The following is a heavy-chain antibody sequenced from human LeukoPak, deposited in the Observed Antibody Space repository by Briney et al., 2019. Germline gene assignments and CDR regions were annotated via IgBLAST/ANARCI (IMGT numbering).Heavy chain of an antibody. Sequence: SETLSLTCTVSGGSISSYYWSWIRQPPGKGLEWIGYIYYSGSTNYNPSLKSRVTISVDTSKNQFSLKLSSVTAADTAVYYCAGTAWELLDAFDIWGQGTMVTVSS. CDR3: AGTAWELLDAFDI. CDR1: GGSISSYY. CDR2: IYYSGST. V-gene: IGHV4-59*08. D-gene: IGHD1-26*01. J-gene: IGHJ3*02.